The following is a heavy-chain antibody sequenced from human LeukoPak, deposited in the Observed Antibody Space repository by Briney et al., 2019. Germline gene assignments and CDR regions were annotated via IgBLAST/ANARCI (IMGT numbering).Heavy chain of an antibody. D-gene: IGHD3-10*01. CDR1: GGTFSSYG. CDR2: IIPIFDTI. Sequence: SVKVSCTASGGTFSSYGISWVRQAPGQGLEWMGGIIPIFDTINYAQEFQGRVTITADESTSTAYMELSSLRSEDTAVYYCAREFRGINYYYYMDVWGKGTTVTISS. CDR3: AREFRGINYYYYMDV. J-gene: IGHJ6*03. V-gene: IGHV1-69*13.